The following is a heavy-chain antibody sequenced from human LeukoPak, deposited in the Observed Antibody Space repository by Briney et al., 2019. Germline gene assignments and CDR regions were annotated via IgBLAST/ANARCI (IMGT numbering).Heavy chain of an antibody. V-gene: IGHV4-59*01. CDR3: ARGSSGWYPTPFDY. CDR2: IYYSGST. J-gene: IGHJ4*02. Sequence: SETLSLTCTVSGGSISSYYWSWIRQPPGKGLEWIGYIYYSGSTNYNPSLKSRVTISVDTSKNQFSLKLSSVTAADTAVYYRARGSSGWYPTPFDYWGQGTLVTVSS. D-gene: IGHD6-19*01. CDR1: GGSISSYY.